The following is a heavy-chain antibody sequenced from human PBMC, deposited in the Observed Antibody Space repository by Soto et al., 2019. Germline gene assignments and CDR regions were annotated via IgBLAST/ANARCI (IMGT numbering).Heavy chain of an antibody. Sequence: GGSLRLSCAASGFTFSSYSMNWVRQAPGKGLEWVSYISSSSSTIYYADSVKGRFTISRDNAKNSLYLQMNSLRAEDTAVYYCARDRAVVVPAAMFDYWGQGTLVTVS. CDR3: ARDRAVVVPAAMFDY. CDR2: ISSSSSTI. D-gene: IGHD2-2*01. V-gene: IGHV3-48*01. CDR1: GFTFSSYS. J-gene: IGHJ4*02.